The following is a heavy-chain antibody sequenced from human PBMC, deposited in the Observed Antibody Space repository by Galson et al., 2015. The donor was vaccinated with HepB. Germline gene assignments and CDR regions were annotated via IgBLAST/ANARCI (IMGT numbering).Heavy chain of an antibody. V-gene: IGHV1-46*01. CDR3: ATTGGGYSYGNDPFDY. J-gene: IGHJ4*02. D-gene: IGHD5-18*01. CDR1: GYTFTSYY. Sequence: SVKVSCKASGYTFTSYYMHWVRQAPGQGLEWMGIINPSGGSTSYAQKFQGRVTMTRDTSTSTVYMELRSLRSDDTAVYYCATTGGGYSYGNDPFDYWGQGTLVTVSS. CDR2: INPSGGST.